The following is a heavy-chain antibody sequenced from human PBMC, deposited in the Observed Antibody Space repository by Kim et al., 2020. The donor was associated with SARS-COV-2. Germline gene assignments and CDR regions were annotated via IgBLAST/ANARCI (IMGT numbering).Heavy chain of an antibody. V-gene: IGHV4-4*02. CDR3: ARVPDYYGSGSYAY. Sequence: SETLSLTCAVSGGSISSSNWWSWVRQPPGKGLEWIGEIYHSGSTNYNPSLKSRVTISVDKSKNQFSLKLSPVTAADTAVYYCARVPDYYGSGSYAYWGQGTLVTVSS. CDR2: IYHSGST. J-gene: IGHJ4*02. D-gene: IGHD3-10*01. CDR1: GGSISSSNW.